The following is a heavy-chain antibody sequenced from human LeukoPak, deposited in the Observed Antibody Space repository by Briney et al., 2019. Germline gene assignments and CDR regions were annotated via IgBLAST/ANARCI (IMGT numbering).Heavy chain of an antibody. Sequence: GGSLRLSCAACGFTFSRYWMSWMRQAPGKGLEWVANIKYDGSEDYYVDSVKGRFTISRDNAKNTLYLQLNSLRVEDTAVYYCKSGGAAPGSFDYWGQGTLVTVSP. V-gene: IGHV3-7*01. J-gene: IGHJ4*02. CDR3: KSGGAAPGSFDY. D-gene: IGHD1-1*01. CDR2: IKYDGSED. CDR1: GFTFSRYW.